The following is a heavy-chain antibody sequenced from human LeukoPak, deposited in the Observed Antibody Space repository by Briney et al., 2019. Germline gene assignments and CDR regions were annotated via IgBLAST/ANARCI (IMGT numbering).Heavy chain of an antibody. V-gene: IGHV3-30*18. D-gene: IGHD3-22*01. CDR1: GFTFRNYG. CDR2: ISYDESDK. J-gene: IGHJ4*02. CDR3: ANDFRRADYYDSSGYYRMIDY. Sequence: GGSLRLSCAVSGFTFRNYGMHWVRRAPGKGLEWGAVISYDESDKYYGDSVKGRFTISRDNSKNTLFLQMNSLRAEDTAGYFCANDFRRADYYDSSGYYRMIDYWGQGTLVTVSS.